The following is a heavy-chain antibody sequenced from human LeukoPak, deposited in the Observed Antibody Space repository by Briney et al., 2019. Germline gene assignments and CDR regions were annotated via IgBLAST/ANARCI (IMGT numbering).Heavy chain of an antibody. CDR3: ARRGYCSGGNCFWYFDL. D-gene: IGHD2-15*01. V-gene: IGHV5-51*01. Sequence: GESLKISCKGSGYSFTTYWIGWVRQMPGKGLEWMGIIYPDDSDTKYSPSFQGQVTISADKSISTAYLQWSSLKASDTAMYYCARRGYCSGGNCFWYFDLRGRGTLVTVSS. CDR2: IYPDDSDT. J-gene: IGHJ2*01. CDR1: GYSFTTYW.